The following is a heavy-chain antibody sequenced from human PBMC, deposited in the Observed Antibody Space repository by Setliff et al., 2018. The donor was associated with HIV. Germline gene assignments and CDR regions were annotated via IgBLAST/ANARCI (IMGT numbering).Heavy chain of an antibody. J-gene: IGHJ6*02. CDR3: ARERLWFGELTPTIDMDV. V-gene: IGHV4-34*01. D-gene: IGHD3-10*01. CDR2: MNHRGVI. CDR1: GGSFSGYY. Sequence: SETLSLTCTVYGGSFSGYYWTWIRQPPGKGLEFIGEMNHRGVIKYLSSLKSRVTMAVDTSKKQFSLKLSSVTAADTAVYYCARERLWFGELTPTIDMDVWGQGTTVTVSS.